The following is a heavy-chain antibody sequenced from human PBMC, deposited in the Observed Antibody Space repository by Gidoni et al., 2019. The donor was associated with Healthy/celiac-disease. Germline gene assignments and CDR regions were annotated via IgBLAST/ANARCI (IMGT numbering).Heavy chain of an antibody. CDR1: GCTVPGYY. Sequence: QVQLVKSGAEVKKPGASVKVYCKDSGCTVPGYYMHWVRQAPRQGLEWMGRINPNIGGTNYAQKFQGRVTMTRDTSISTAYMELSRLISADTAVYYCARSSSFAYYFDYWGQGPLVTFSS. CDR2: INPNIGGT. CDR3: ARSSSFAYYFDY. J-gene: IGHJ4*02. D-gene: IGHD3-10*01. V-gene: IGHV1-2*06.